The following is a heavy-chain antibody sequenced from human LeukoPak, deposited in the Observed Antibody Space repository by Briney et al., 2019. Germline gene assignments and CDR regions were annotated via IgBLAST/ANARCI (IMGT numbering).Heavy chain of an antibody. V-gene: IGHV3-64D*06. CDR3: VNQISGWVY. D-gene: IGHD6-19*01. J-gene: IGHJ4*02. Sequence: KPGGSLRLSCSASGFTFSSLPMHWVRRAPGKGLEYVSGSSSNGRSTYYADSAKGRFIISRDNSKNTLYLQMSSLRPEDTAMYYCVNQISGWVYWGQGTLVTVSS. CDR1: GFTFSSLP. CDR2: SSSNGRST.